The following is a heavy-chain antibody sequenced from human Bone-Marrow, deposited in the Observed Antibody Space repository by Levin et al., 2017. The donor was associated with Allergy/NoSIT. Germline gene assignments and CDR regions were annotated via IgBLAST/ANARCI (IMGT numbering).Heavy chain of an antibody. D-gene: IGHD6-13*01. CDR2: ISAYNGNT. Sequence: GESLKISCKASGYTFTSYGISWVRQAPGQGLEWMGWISAYNGNTNYAQKLQGRVTMTTDTSTSTAYMELRSLRSDDTAVYYCAGVGSSWSYYYYGMDVWGQGTTVTVSS. CDR1: GYTFTSYG. CDR3: AGVGSSWSYYYYGMDV. J-gene: IGHJ6*02. V-gene: IGHV1-18*01.